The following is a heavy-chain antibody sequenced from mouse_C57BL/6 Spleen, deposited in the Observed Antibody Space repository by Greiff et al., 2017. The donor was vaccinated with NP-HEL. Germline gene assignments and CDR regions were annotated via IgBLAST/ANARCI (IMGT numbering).Heavy chain of an antibody. V-gene: IGHV14-4*01. Sequence: EVKLVESGAELVRPGASVKLSCTASGFNIKDDYMHWVKQRPEQGLEWIGWIDPENGDTEYASKFQGKATITADTSSNTAYLQLSSLTSEGTAVYYCTTQVYSRFAYWGQGTLVTVSA. CDR2: IDPENGDT. D-gene: IGHD1-3*01. J-gene: IGHJ3*01. CDR3: TTQVYSRFAY. CDR1: GFNIKDDY.